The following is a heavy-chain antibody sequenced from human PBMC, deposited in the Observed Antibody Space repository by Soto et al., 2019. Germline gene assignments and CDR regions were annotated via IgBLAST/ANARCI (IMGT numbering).Heavy chain of an antibody. J-gene: IGHJ6*02. CDR3: GKVPSSGYYPRPSLYGMDV. V-gene: IGHV3-30*18. CDR2: ISYDGSNK. Sequence: QVQLVESRGGVVQPERSLRLSCAASGFTFSSYGMHWVRQAPGKGLEWVAVISYDGSNKYYADSVKGRFTISRDNSKNMLYLQMNSLRAEDTAVYYCGKVPSSGYYPRPSLYGMDVWGQWTTVTVSS. CDR1: GFTFSSYG. D-gene: IGHD3-22*01.